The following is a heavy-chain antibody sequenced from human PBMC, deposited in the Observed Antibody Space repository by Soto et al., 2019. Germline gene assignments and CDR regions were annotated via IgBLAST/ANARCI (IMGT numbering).Heavy chain of an antibody. Sequence: GGSLRLSCAASGFTFSSYAMSWVRQAPGKGLEWVSAISGSGGSTYYADSVKGRFTISRDNSKNTLYLQMNSLRAEDTAVYYCAKGAVPAAYYYDSSGYYPHYWGQGTLVTVSS. CDR1: GFTFSSYA. J-gene: IGHJ4*02. CDR2: ISGSGGST. V-gene: IGHV3-23*01. CDR3: AKGAVPAAYYYDSSGYYPHY. D-gene: IGHD3-22*01.